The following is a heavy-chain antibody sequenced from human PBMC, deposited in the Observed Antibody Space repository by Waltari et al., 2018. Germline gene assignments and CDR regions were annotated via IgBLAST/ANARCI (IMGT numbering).Heavy chain of an antibody. J-gene: IGHJ3*01. CDR3: ARALYSTSWYQPFSV. V-gene: IGHV3-30*01. CDR1: GFTFRSYA. CDR2: ISFDGSDE. D-gene: IGHD6-13*01. Sequence: QVQLVESGGGVGQPGTSLRLTCAASGFTFRSYAMNWVRQAPGKRLEWVAVISFDGSDEYYADSVKGRFTVSRDKSKAAVYLLMNSLRTEDTAVYYCARALYSTSWYQPFSVWGQGTLVTVSS.